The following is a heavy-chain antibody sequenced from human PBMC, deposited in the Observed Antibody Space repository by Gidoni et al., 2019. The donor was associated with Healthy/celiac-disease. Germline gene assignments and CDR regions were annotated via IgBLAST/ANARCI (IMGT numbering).Heavy chain of an antibody. CDR3: VRWSGIFYDH. Sequence: EVQLVESGGGVVQPGGSLRLSCAASGLTVSANYMSWLRQAPGKGLEWVSMIYAVGTTYYLDSVKGRFTISRDNSKNTLYLQMNSLRAEDTAVYYCVRWSGIFYDHWGPGTLVTVSS. V-gene: IGHV3-66*01. CDR2: IYAVGTT. D-gene: IGHD3-3*01. CDR1: GLTVSANY. J-gene: IGHJ5*02.